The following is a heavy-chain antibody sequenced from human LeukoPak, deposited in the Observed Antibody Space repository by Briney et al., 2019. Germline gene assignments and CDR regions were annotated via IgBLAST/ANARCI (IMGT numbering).Heavy chain of an antibody. Sequence: GASVKVSCKASGYIFTGYYMHWVRQAPGQGLEWMGWINLNSGGTNYAQKFQGWVTMTRDTSISTAYMELSRLTSDDTAVYYCARELYSSRLSFGDYHYGMDVWGQGTTVTVAS. CDR3: ARELYSSRLSFGDYHYGMDV. V-gene: IGHV1-2*04. D-gene: IGHD6-13*01. CDR2: INLNSGGT. J-gene: IGHJ6*02. CDR1: GYIFTGYY.